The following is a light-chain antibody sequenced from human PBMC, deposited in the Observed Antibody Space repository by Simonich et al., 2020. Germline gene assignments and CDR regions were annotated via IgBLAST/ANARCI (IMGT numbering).Light chain of an antibody. CDR2: WAS. Sequence: DIQMTQSPSSVSASVGDRVTITCRASQGISSWLAWYQQKPGKPPKLLIYWASTRESGVPDRFSGSGSGTDFTLTISSLQAEDVAVYYCQQYYSTPYTFGQGTKLEIK. CDR3: QQYYSTPYT. J-gene: IGKJ2*01. CDR1: QGISSW. V-gene: IGKV4-1*01.